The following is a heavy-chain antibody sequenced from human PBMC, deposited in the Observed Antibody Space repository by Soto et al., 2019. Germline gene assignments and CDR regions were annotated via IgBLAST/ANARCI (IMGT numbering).Heavy chain of an antibody. CDR1: GGSISSYY. D-gene: IGHD4-4*01. Sequence: SETLSLTCTVSGGSISSYYWSWIRQPPGKGLEWIGYIYYSGSTNYNPSLKSRVTISVDTSKNQFSLKLSSVTAADTAVYYCARHSPDYRVLWGKKKYYYYYMDVWGKGTTVTVSS. V-gene: IGHV4-59*08. CDR2: IYYSGST. CDR3: ARHSPDYRVLWGKKKYYYYYMDV. J-gene: IGHJ6*03.